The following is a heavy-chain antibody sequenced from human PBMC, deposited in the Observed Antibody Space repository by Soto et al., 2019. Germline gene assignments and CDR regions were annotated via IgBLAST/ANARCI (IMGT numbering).Heavy chain of an antibody. Sequence: QVQLVQSGAEVKKPGTSVKVSCKASGGTFSSYAISWVRQAPGQGLEWMGGIIPMSGKGKFAQQFQGRVTITADESTRTVYMELSSLRSEDTAVYYCARDRNDSNGWYTCFYGLDVWGQGTTVTVSS. CDR1: GGTFSSYA. J-gene: IGHJ6*02. D-gene: IGHD6-19*01. CDR2: IIPMSGKG. CDR3: ARDRNDSNGWYTCFYGLDV. V-gene: IGHV1-69*01.